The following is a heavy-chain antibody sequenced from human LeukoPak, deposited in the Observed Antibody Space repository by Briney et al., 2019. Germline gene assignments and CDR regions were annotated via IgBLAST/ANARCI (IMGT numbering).Heavy chain of an antibody. J-gene: IGHJ3*02. V-gene: IGHV3-7*01. D-gene: IGHD5-18*01. CDR2: IKEDGSEE. CDR3: AKVSNGYSYGYDAFDI. CDR1: GFTFNSYW. Sequence: GGSLRLSCAASGFTFNSYWMSWVRQAPGKGLQWVANIKEDGSEEYYLDSVRGRFTISRDNGKNSLFLRMNSLRAEDTAVYYCAKVSNGYSYGYDAFDIWGQGTMVTVSS.